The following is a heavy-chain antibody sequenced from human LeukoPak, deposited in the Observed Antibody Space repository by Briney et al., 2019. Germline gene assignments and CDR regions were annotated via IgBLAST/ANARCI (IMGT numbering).Heavy chain of an antibody. Sequence: SETLSLTCTVSGGSISSYYWSWIRQPPGKGLEWIGYIYYSGSTNYNPSLRSRVTISVDTSKNQFSLKLSSVTAADTAVYYCARRIAVVTAGYYFDYWGQGTLVTVSS. CDR1: GGSISSYY. D-gene: IGHD2-21*02. J-gene: IGHJ4*02. V-gene: IGHV4-59*08. CDR2: IYYSGST. CDR3: ARRIAVVTAGYYFDY.